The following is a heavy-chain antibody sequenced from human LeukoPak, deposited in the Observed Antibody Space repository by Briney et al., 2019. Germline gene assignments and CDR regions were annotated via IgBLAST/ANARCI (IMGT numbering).Heavy chain of an antibody. V-gene: IGHV4-59*01. D-gene: IGHD3-10*01. CDR2: IYYSGST. CDR3: ARDRPGSSGSPDV. Sequence: SETLSLTCTVSGGSISSYYWSWIRQPPGKGLEWIGYIYYSGSTNYNPSLKGRVTISVDTSKNQFSLKLSSVTAADTAVYYCARDRPGSSGSPDVWGQGTTVTVSS. J-gene: IGHJ6*02. CDR1: GGSISSYY.